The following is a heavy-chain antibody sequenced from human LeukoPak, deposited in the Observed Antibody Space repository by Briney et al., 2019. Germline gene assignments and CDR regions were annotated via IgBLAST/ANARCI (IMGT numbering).Heavy chain of an antibody. CDR2: IYSGGST. J-gene: IGHJ4*02. CDR3: ARSDTAMVSARGDY. D-gene: IGHD5-18*01. CDR1: GFSVNTNY. V-gene: IGHV3-66*02. Sequence: GGSLRLSCAASGFSVNTNYMSWVRQAPGKGLEWVSVIYSGGSTYYAESVKGRFTISRDTSKNTLYLQMNSLRAEDTAVYYCARSDTAMVSARGDYWGQGTLVTVSS.